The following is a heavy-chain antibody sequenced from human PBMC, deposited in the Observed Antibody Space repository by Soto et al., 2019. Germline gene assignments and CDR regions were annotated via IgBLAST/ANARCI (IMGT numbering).Heavy chain of an antibody. CDR3: ARDRDNYYYDSSGYYPNGWYFDL. D-gene: IGHD3-22*01. Sequence: VQLVESGGGLVKPGGSLRLSCAASGFTFSSYGMHWVRQAPGKGLEWVAVIWYDGSNKYYADSVKGRFTISRDNSKNTLYLQMNSLRAEDTAVYYCARDRDNYYYDSSGYYPNGWYFDLWGRGTLVTVSS. CDR1: GFTFSSYG. V-gene: IGHV3-33*01. J-gene: IGHJ2*01. CDR2: IWYDGSNK.